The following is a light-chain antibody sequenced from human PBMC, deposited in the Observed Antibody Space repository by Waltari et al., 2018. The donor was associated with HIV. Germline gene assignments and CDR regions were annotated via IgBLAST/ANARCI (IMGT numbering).Light chain of an antibody. V-gene: IGLV1-40*01. CDR1: RSNIGAGYA. CDR3: QSYDSGRRV. J-gene: IGLJ3*02. CDR2: DNV. Sequence: QSVLTQPPSVSGAPGQRVTISCTGSRSNIGAGYAVHWYQQLPGTAPKLVIYDNVNRPSGVPDRFSGSKSGTSASLAITVLQAEDEADYYCQSYDSGRRVFGGGTKLAVL.